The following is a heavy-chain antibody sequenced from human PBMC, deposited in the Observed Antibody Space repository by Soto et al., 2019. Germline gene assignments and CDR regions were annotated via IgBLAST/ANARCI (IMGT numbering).Heavy chain of an antibody. CDR2: IYHSGST. D-gene: IGHD1-26*01. Sequence: SETLSLTCAVSGGSISSGGYSGSWIRQPPGKGLEWIGYIYHSGSTYYNPSLKSRVTLSVDTSKNQFSLKLSSVTAADTAVYYCARGYGGPSVDYWGQGTLVTVSS. CDR3: ARGYGGPSVDY. CDR1: GGSISSGGYS. V-gene: IGHV4-30-2*05. J-gene: IGHJ4*02.